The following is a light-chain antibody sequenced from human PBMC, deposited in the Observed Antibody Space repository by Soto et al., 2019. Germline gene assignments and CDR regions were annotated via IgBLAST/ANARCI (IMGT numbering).Light chain of an antibody. Sequence: EIVLTQSPGTLSLSPGERATLSCRASQSISSNYLAWYQQKPSQAPRLLIYGASSRATGIPDRFFGSGSGTDFTLTISRLAPEDPAIYYGPQYGSWTFGQGTKVEIK. V-gene: IGKV3-20*01. J-gene: IGKJ1*01. CDR3: PQYGSWT. CDR1: QSISSNY. CDR2: GAS.